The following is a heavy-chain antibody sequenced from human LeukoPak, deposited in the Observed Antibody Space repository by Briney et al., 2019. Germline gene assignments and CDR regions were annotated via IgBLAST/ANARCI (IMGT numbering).Heavy chain of an antibody. CDR1: GYSFTSYW. V-gene: IGHV5-51*01. CDR3: ARYTEYSSSKVRYYYYYYMDV. J-gene: IGHJ6*03. CDR2: IYPGDSDT. Sequence: GESLKISCKGSGYSFTSYWIGWVRQMPGKGLEWMGIIYPGDSDTRYSPSFQGQVTISADKSISTAYLQWSSLKASDTAMYYCARYTEYSSSKVRYYYYYYMDVWGKGTTVTVSS. D-gene: IGHD6-6*01.